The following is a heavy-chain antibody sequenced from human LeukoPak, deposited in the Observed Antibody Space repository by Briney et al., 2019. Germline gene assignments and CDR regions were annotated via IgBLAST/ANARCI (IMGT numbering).Heavy chain of an antibody. V-gene: IGHV1-69*05. D-gene: IGHD3-10*01. J-gene: IGHJ4*02. CDR1: GGTFSSYA. Sequence: SVKVSCKASGGTFSSYAISWVRQAPGQGLEWMGGIIPIFGTANYAQKFQGRVTITTDESTSTAYMELSSLRSEDTAVYYCARDYRITMIRGVLGYWGQGSLVTVSS. CDR2: IIPIFGTA. CDR3: ARDYRITMIRGVLGY.